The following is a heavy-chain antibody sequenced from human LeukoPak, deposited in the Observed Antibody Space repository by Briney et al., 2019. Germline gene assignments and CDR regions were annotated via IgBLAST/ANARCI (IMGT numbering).Heavy chain of an antibody. J-gene: IGHJ4*02. CDR2: IEGNQIST. CDR1: GFDYRSNW. Sequence: PGGSLRLSCAASGFDYRSNWMHWVRHAPGQGRVGVSRIEGNQISTNYADPVKGRFTISRDIAKNTLYQQKNSLRADDTGVYYCAKVHYWSIDYWGRGTLVTVSS. CDR3: AKVHYWSIDY. V-gene: IGHV3-74*01. D-gene: IGHD3-3*01.